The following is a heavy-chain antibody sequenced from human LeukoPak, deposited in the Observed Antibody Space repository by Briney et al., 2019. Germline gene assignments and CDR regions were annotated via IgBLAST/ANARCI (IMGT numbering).Heavy chain of an antibody. CDR3: ARDRDSSSWYSIGGCGTCLREPDY. Sequence: GESLKISCKGSGYSFTSYWIGWERQMPGTGLEWMGIVYPGDSDTRYSPSFQGQVTISADKSISTAYLQWSSLKASDTAMYYCARDRDSSSWYSIGGCGTCLREPDYWGQGTLVTVSS. CDR1: GYSFTSYW. CDR2: VYPGDSDT. J-gene: IGHJ4*02. D-gene: IGHD6-13*01. V-gene: IGHV5-51*01.